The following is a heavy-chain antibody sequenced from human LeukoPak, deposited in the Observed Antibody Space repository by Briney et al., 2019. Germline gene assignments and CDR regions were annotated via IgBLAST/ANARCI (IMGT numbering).Heavy chain of an antibody. D-gene: IGHD6-19*01. Sequence: ASVKVSCKASGYTFTSYAMHWVRQAPGQRLEWMGWINAGNGNTKYSQKFQGRVTITADESTSTAYMELSSLRSEDTAVYYCARGRYTSGWRRNLYYFDYWGQGTLVTVSS. CDR2: INAGNGNT. J-gene: IGHJ4*02. V-gene: IGHV1-3*01. CDR3: ARGRYTSGWRRNLYYFDY. CDR1: GYTFTSYA.